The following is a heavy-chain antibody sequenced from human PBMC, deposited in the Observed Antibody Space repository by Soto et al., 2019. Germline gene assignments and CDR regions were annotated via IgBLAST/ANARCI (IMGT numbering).Heavy chain of an antibody. J-gene: IGHJ3*02. V-gene: IGHV4-59*01. CDR1: GASIGTYY. Sequence: SETLSLTCTVSGASIGTYYWTWIRQPPGKGLEWIGYIYYSGSTNYNPSLKSRVTISVDTSKNQFSLKLSSVTAADTAVYYCARYYYDSSGSQSAFDIWGQGTMVTVSS. CDR3: ARYYYDSSGSQSAFDI. D-gene: IGHD3-22*01. CDR2: IYYSGST.